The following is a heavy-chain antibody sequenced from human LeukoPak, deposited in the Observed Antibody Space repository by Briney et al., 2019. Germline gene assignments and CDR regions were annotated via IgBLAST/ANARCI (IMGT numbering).Heavy chain of an antibody. CDR1: GYSISSGYY. D-gene: IGHD2-8*01. CDR3: ARAFRMYALHNWFDP. Sequence: SETLSLTCTVSGYSISSGYYWDWIRQPPGKGLEWIGSIYHTGSTYYNPSLRSRVTISVDTSKNQFALKLSSVTAADTAVYYCARAFRMYALHNWFDPWGQGTLVTVSS. V-gene: IGHV4-38-2*02. CDR2: IYHTGST. J-gene: IGHJ5*02.